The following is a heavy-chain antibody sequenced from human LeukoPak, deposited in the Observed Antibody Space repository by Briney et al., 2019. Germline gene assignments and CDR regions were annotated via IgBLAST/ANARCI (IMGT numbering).Heavy chain of an antibody. CDR2: IYYSGST. J-gene: IGHJ4*02. CDR1: GGSISSGDYY. Sequence: SQTLSLTCTVSGGSISSGDYYWSWIRQPPGKGLEWIGYIYYSGSTYCNPSLKSRVTISVDTSKNQFSLKLSSVTAADTAVYYCARDTSRDGYNYDYWGQGTLVTVSS. D-gene: IGHD5-24*01. CDR3: ARDTSRDGYNYDY. V-gene: IGHV4-30-4*01.